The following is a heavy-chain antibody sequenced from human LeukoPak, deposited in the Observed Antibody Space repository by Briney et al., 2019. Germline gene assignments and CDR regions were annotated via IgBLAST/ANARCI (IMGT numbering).Heavy chain of an antibody. Sequence: SVKVSCKASGGTFSSYAISWVRQAPGQGLEWMGRIIPILGIANYVQKFQGRVTITADKSTSTAYMELSSLRSEDTAVYYCARARDIVATIGGDYWGQGTLVTVSS. D-gene: IGHD5-12*01. J-gene: IGHJ4*02. CDR3: ARARDIVATIGGDY. V-gene: IGHV1-69*04. CDR1: GGTFSSYA. CDR2: IIPILGIA.